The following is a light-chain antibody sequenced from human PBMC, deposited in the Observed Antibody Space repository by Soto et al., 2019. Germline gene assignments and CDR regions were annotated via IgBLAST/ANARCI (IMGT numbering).Light chain of an antibody. J-gene: IGKJ1*01. CDR3: QQYGSSPRT. CDR1: QNISNY. Sequence: EVVLTQSPATLSLSPGERATLSCRASQNISNYLIWYQQKPGQAPRLLIYGAFKRATGIPDRFSGSGSGTDFTLTISRMEPEDFAVYCCQQYGSSPRTFGQGTKVDIK. CDR2: GAF. V-gene: IGKV3-20*01.